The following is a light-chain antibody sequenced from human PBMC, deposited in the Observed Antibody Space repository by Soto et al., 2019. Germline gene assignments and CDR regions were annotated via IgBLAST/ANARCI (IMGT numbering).Light chain of an antibody. V-gene: IGKV3D-15*01. CDR1: QSITND. CDR3: QQRNTWPRT. CDR2: SAS. J-gene: IGKJ1*01. Sequence: IVLTQSPATLSVSPGERATLSCRASQSITNDLAWYQQRPGQSPRLLIYSASTRATGIPARFSGSGSGTEFTLAISSLQSEDFAIYYCQQRNTWPRTFGQGTKVEIK.